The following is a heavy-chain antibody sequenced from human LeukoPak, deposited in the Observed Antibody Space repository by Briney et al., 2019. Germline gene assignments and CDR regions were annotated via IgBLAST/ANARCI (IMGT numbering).Heavy chain of an antibody. CDR3: ARGEGDSSSWPLNY. CDR2: INPNSGGT. CDR1: GYIFTGYY. V-gene: IGHV1-2*02. D-gene: IGHD6-13*01. Sequence: GSVKVSCMASGYIFTGYYMHWVRQAPGQGLEWMGWINPNSGGTKYAQQFQGRVTMTRDTSISTTYMELSRLTSDDTAVYYCARGEGDSSSWPLNYWGQGTLVPVSS. J-gene: IGHJ4*02.